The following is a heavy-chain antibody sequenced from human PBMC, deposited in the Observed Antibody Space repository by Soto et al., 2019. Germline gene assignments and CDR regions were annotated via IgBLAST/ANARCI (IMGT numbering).Heavy chain of an antibody. Sequence: PSETLSLTCNVSGGSIRTSRSYWAWIRQPPGKGLEWLANIFYSGSTHYNPSLASRVTVSVDTSKNEFSLKLRSVTAADTAVYYCARQPTTGDTDLWFDPWGQGTLVTVSS. CDR3: ARQPTTGDTDLWFDP. D-gene: IGHD2-21*01. CDR2: IFYSGST. J-gene: IGHJ5*02. V-gene: IGHV4-39*01. CDR1: GGSIRTSRSY.